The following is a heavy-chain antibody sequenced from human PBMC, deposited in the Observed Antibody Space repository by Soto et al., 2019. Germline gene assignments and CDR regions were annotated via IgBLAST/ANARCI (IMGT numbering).Heavy chain of an antibody. V-gene: IGHV1-18*01. J-gene: IGHJ6*02. CDR3: ASDQGGLATMEFYYYYYGMDV. Sequence: ASVKVSCKASGYTFTSYGISWVRQAPGQGLEWMGWISAYNGNTNYAQKLQGRVTMTTDTSTSTAYMELRSLRSDDTAVYYCASDQGGLATMEFYYYYYGMDVWGQGTTVTVSS. D-gene: IGHD5-12*01. CDR2: ISAYNGNT. CDR1: GYTFTSYG.